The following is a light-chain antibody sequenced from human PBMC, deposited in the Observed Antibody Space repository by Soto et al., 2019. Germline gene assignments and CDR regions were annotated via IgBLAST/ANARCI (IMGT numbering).Light chain of an antibody. J-gene: IGKJ1*01. CDR1: LGIIKD. CDR3: LQHNSYPWP. V-gene: IGKV1-17*01. Sequence: DIQMTQSPSSLSESVGDRVTITCRASLGIIKDLGWYQQKPGKPPKRLIYAASSLQSGVPPRFSGSGSGTEFTLTISSLQPEDFAAYYWLQHNSYPWPFGQGTKVEIQ. CDR2: AAS.